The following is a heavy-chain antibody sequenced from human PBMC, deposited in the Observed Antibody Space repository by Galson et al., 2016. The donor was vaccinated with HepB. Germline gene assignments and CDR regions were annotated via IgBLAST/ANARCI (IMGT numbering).Heavy chain of an antibody. V-gene: IGHV4-39*07. CDR2: ICYTGTT. Sequence: ETLSLTCSVSGGSISSRNYYWGWIRQSPGKGLEWIGNICYTGTTYYNPSLKSRVTISVDTPRKRFSLQLSSVTAAGTAVYYCTRDPNYYGSGTYYNPYYFDSWGLGTLVTVSS. D-gene: IGHD3-10*01. CDR3: TRDPNYYGSGTYYNPYYFDS. J-gene: IGHJ4*02. CDR1: GGSISSRNYY.